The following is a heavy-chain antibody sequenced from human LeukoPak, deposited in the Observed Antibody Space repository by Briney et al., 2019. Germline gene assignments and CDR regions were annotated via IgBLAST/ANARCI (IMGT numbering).Heavy chain of an antibody. CDR3: VRSLPFDY. D-gene: IGHD1-26*01. CDR2: ISSSGSTI. CDR1: GFTFSSYE. V-gene: IGHV3-48*03. J-gene: IGHJ4*02. Sequence: GGSLGLSCAASGFTFSSYEMNWVRQAPGKGLEWLSYISSSGSTIYYADSVKGRFTISRDNAKNSLYLQMNSLRDEDTAVYYCVRSLPFDYWGQGTLVTVSS.